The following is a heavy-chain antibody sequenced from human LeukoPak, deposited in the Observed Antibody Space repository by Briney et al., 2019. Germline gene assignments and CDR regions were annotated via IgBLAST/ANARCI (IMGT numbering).Heavy chain of an antibody. CDR1: GFTFSSYS. D-gene: IGHD3-10*01. Sequence: GGSLRLSCAASGFTFSSYSMNWIRQAPGKGLEWVSYISNSGSTIYYADSVKGRFTISRDNAKNSVYLQMNSLRAEDAAVYYCARAGLLWFGVDYWGRGTLVTVSS. J-gene: IGHJ4*02. V-gene: IGHV3-48*04. CDR2: ISNSGSTI. CDR3: ARAGLLWFGVDY.